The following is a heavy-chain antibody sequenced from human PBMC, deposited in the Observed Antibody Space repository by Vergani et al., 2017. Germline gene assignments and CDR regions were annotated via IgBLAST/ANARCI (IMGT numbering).Heavy chain of an antibody. Sequence: VQLVESGGGLVQPGGSLRLSCAASGFSFSNYWMQWVRQAPGKGLVWVSRIDSDGSRTSYADSVKGRFTISRDNAKNTLYLQMDSLRAEDTAVYYCARGGWELLDYFYYMDVWGKGTTVTVSS. D-gene: IGHD1-26*01. CDR2: IDSDGSRT. V-gene: IGHV3-74*01. CDR1: GFSFSNYW. J-gene: IGHJ6*03. CDR3: ARGGWELLDYFYYMDV.